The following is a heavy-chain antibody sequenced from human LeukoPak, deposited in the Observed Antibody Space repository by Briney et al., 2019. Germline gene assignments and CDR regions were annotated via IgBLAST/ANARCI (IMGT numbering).Heavy chain of an antibody. CDR2: INWNGGST. CDR1: GFTFDDYG. J-gene: IGHJ4*02. V-gene: IGHV3-20*04. CDR3: ARDDPGYYYDSSGYYTY. D-gene: IGHD3-22*01. Sequence: PGGSLRLSXAASGFTFDDYGMSWVRQAPGKGLEWVSGINWNGGSTGYADSVKGRFTISRDNAKNSLYLQMNSLRAEDTALYYCARDDPGYYYDSSGYYTYWGQGTLVTVSS.